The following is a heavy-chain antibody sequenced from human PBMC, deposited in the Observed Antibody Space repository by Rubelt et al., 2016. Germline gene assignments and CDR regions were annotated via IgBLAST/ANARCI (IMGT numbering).Heavy chain of an antibody. CDR1: GFTFSDYY. D-gene: IGHD5-18*01. CDR2: ISSSGSTI. CDR3: ARVPLQLWSETRYYFDY. J-gene: IGHJ4*02. Sequence: QVQLVESGGGLVKPGGSLRLSCAASGFTFSDYYMSWIRQAPGKGLEWVSYISSSGSTIYYADSVKGGFTMSRDNAKNSLYLQMNSLRAEDTAVYYCARVPLQLWSETRYYFDYWGQGTLVTVSS. V-gene: IGHV3-11*01.